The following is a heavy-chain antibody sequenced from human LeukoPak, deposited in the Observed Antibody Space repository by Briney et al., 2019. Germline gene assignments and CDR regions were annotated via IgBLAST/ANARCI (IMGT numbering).Heavy chain of an antibody. Sequence: ASVKVSCKASGYTFTSYGISWVQQAPGQGLEWMGWISAYNGNTNYAQKLQGRVTMTTDTSTSTAYMELRSLRSDDTAVYYCARSPLGGSGYPYYFDYWGQGTLVTVSS. CDR3: ARSPLGGSGYPYYFDY. J-gene: IGHJ4*02. D-gene: IGHD3-22*01. CDR2: ISAYNGNT. V-gene: IGHV1-18*01. CDR1: GYTFTSYG.